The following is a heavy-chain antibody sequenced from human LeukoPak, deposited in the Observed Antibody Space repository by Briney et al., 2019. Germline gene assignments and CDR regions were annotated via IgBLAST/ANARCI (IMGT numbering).Heavy chain of an antibody. V-gene: IGHV4-39*07. D-gene: IGHD3-22*01. CDR2: IYYSGTT. Sequence: SETLSLTCTVSGGSISSSDYYWGLIRQPPGKGLEWIANIYYSGTTHYNPSLKSRVTISVDTSKNQFSLKLSSVTAADTAVYYCARVTSYYYDSSGYSYFDYWGQGTLVTVSS. CDR1: GGSISSSDYY. CDR3: ARVTSYYYDSSGYSYFDY. J-gene: IGHJ4*02.